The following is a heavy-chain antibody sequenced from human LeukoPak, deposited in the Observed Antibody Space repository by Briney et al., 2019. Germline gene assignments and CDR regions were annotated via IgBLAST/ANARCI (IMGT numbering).Heavy chain of an antibody. Sequence: PSETLSLTCTVPGGSLSSSRYYWGWIRQPPGKGLEWIVSVYYSGSTYYNPSLKSRVTISVDTSKNQFSLKLRSVTAADTAVYYCARLVGGWYHRPYYFDYWGQGTLVTVSS. CDR1: GGSLSSSRYY. V-gene: IGHV4-39*01. CDR3: ARLVGGWYHRPYYFDY. J-gene: IGHJ4*02. CDR2: VYYSGST. D-gene: IGHD6-19*01.